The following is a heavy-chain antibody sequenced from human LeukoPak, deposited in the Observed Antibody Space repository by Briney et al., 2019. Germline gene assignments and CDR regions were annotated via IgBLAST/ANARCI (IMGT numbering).Heavy chain of an antibody. CDR2: IYYSGSA. V-gene: IGHV4-59*08. J-gene: IGHJ4*02. Sequence: SETLSLTCTVPGGSISSYYWSWIRQPPGKGLEWIGYIYYSGSAIYSPSLKSRVTISVDTSKNQFSLRLSSVTAADTAVYYCARGPEWYYFDYWGQGTLVTVSS. D-gene: IGHD3-3*01. CDR3: ARGPEWYYFDY. CDR1: GGSISSYY.